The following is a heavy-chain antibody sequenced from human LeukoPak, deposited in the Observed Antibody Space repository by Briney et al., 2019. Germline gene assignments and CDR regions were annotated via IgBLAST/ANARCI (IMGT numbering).Heavy chain of an antibody. J-gene: IGHJ4*02. CDR1: GGTFSSYA. V-gene: IGHV1-69*05. CDR2: IIPIFGTA. CDR3: ARANGWFGESPLDY. Sequence: ASVKVSCKASGGTFSSYAISWVRQAPGQGLEWMGGIIPIFGTANYAQKLQGRVTMTTDTSTSTAYMELRSLRSDDTAVYYCARANGWFGESPLDYWGQGTLVTVSS. D-gene: IGHD3-10*01.